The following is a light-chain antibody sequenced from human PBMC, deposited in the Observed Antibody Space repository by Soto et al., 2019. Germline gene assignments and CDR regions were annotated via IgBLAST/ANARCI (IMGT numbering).Light chain of an antibody. CDR2: DAS. CDR1: QSVSNS. Sequence: EIVLTQSPASLSLSPGERATLSCRASQSVSNSLAWFQQKPGQAPRLLIYDASDRATDIPARFRGSGSGTDFTLTISSLEPEDFAVYYCHQRSNWPGTFGQGTKVEIK. V-gene: IGKV3-11*01. CDR3: HQRSNWPGT. J-gene: IGKJ1*01.